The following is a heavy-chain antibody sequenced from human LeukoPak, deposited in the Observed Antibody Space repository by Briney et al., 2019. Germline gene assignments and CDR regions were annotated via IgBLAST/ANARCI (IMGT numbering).Heavy chain of an antibody. J-gene: IGHJ4*02. CDR2: IIPILGIA. Sequence: GASVKVSCKASGGTFSSYAISWVRQAPGQGLEWMGRIIPILGIANYAQKFQGRVTITADKSTSTAYMELRSLRSDDTAVYYCARDLGHYFDSSVFFDYWGQGTLVTVSS. CDR3: ARDLGHYFDSSVFFDY. CDR1: GGTFSSYA. V-gene: IGHV1-69*04. D-gene: IGHD3-22*01.